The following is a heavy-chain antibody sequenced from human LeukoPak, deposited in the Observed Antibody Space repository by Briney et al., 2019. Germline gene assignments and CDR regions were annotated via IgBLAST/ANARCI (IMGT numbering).Heavy chain of an antibody. CDR3: AKEMITMVRGVKPFDY. V-gene: IGHV3-23*01. CDR2: FSGSGGST. J-gene: IGHJ4*02. CDR1: GLTFSSHA. Sequence: GGPLTLLCGPSGLTFSSHAMRELPQSRGEGLEWVLAFSGSGGSTYYADSVKGRFTISRDNSKNTLYLQMNSLRAEDTAVYYCAKEMITMVRGVKPFDYWGQGTLVTVSS. D-gene: IGHD3-10*01.